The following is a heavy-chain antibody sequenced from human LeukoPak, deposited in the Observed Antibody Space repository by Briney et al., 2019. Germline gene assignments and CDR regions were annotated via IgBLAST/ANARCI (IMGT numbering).Heavy chain of an antibody. V-gene: IGHV1-69*04. CDR3: ARENVDIVAIRKDYYYGMDV. CDR1: GGTFSSYA. Sequence: ASVKVSCKASGGTFSSYAISWVRQAPGQGLEWMGRIIPILGIANYAQKFQGRVTITADKSTSTAYMELSSLRSEDTAVYYCARENVDIVAIRKDYYYGMDVWGQGTTVTVSS. CDR2: IIPILGIA. J-gene: IGHJ6*02. D-gene: IGHD5-12*01.